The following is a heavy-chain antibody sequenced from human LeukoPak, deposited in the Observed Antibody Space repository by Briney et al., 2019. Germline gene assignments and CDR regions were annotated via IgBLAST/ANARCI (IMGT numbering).Heavy chain of an antibody. Sequence: PGGSLRLSCAASGFTFSSYAMSWVRQAPGKGLEWVSAIRGSGGSTYYADSVKGRFTISRDNSKNTLYLQMNSLRAEDTAVYYCAKDIDSSGYYDYWGQGTLVTVSS. CDR3: AKDIDSSGYYDY. D-gene: IGHD3-22*01. J-gene: IGHJ4*02. CDR2: IRGSGGST. V-gene: IGHV3-23*01. CDR1: GFTFSSYA.